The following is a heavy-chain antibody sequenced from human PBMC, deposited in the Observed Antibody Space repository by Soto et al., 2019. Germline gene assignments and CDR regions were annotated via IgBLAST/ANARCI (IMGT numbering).Heavy chain of an antibody. J-gene: IGHJ6*02. Sequence: SVKVSCKASGGTFSSYAISWVRQAPGQGLEWMGGIIPIFGTANYAQKFQGRVTITADESTSTAYMELSSLRSEDTAVYYCAREGVAPYYYYGMDVWGQGTPVTVSS. CDR1: GGTFSSYA. CDR2: IIPIFGTA. D-gene: IGHD5-12*01. V-gene: IGHV1-69*13. CDR3: AREGVAPYYYYGMDV.